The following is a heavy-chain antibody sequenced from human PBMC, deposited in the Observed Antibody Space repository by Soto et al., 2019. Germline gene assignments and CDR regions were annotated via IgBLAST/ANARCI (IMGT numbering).Heavy chain of an antibody. CDR3: ARLSFGYDMDV. J-gene: IGHJ6*02. CDR2: VFYSGRT. CDR1: GGSISSSRHY. Sequence: SATLSLTCTVSGGSISSSRHYWAWIRQPPGKGLEWIGSVFYSGRTYYNPSLKSRVTISVDTSKNQFSLNVSSVSAADTALYYCARLSFGYDMDVWGQGTTVTVSS. V-gene: IGHV4-39*01. D-gene: IGHD3-16*01.